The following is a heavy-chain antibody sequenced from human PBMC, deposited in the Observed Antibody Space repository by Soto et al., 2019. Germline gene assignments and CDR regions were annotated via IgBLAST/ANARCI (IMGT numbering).Heavy chain of an antibody. CDR3: ARGVKYGAYSRWFDP. CDR2: MNPNSGNT. D-gene: IGHD4-17*01. J-gene: IGHJ5*02. V-gene: IGHV1-8*01. CDR1: GNTFTSYD. Sequence: QVQLVQSGAEVKKPGASVKVSCKASGNTFTSYDINWVRQATGQGLEYLGWMNPNSGNTAYVQKFQGRVTRTWDTSITTAYMELSGLRSEDTAVYFCARGVKYGAYSRWFDPWGHGTLVTVSS.